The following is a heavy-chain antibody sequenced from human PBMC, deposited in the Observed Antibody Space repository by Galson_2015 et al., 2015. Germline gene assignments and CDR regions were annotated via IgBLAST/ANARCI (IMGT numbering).Heavy chain of an antibody. V-gene: IGHV3-11*01. CDR3: ARDRSVNYDIVTGYYTIHHYGTDV. Sequence: SLRLSCAASGFTFSDYYMSWVRQAPGKGLEWVSYISSYGNAIYYADSVKGRFTISRDNAKNSFYLQMNSLRAEDTAVYYCARDRSVNYDIVTGYYTIHHYGTDVWGQGTTVTVSS. D-gene: IGHD3-9*01. CDR1: GFTFSDYY. J-gene: IGHJ6*02. CDR2: ISSYGNAI.